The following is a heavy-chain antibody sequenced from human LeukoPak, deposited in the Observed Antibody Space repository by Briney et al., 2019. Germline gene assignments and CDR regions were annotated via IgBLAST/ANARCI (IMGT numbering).Heavy chain of an antibody. Sequence: PGGSLRLSCAASGFTFSSYAMHRVRQAPGKGLEWVAVISYDGSNKYYADSVKGRFTISRDNSKNTLYLQMNSLRAEDTAVYYCARDYGYDSSGFLWGQGTLVTVSS. J-gene: IGHJ4*02. D-gene: IGHD3-22*01. CDR1: GFTFSSYA. CDR3: ARDYGYDSSGFL. CDR2: ISYDGSNK. V-gene: IGHV3-30-3*01.